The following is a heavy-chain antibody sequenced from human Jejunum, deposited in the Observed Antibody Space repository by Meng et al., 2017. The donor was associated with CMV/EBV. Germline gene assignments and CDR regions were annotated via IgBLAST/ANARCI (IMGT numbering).Heavy chain of an antibody. V-gene: IGHV3-9*01. CDR1: FDTFA. D-gene: IGHD3-16*01. J-gene: IGHJ6*02. CDR3: AKVSMAARGGTGGLDV. Sequence: FDTFALHWVLQAPAKGLESVAGIVWHSGGIGYAVSVEGRFTISRDNAKNSLYLQMNSLTTEDTALYYCAKVSMAARGGTGGLDVWGQGTTVTVSS. CDR2: IVWHSGGI.